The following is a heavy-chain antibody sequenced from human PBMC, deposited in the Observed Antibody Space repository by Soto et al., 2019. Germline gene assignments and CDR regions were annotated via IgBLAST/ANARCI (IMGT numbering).Heavy chain of an antibody. CDR2: IYYSGYT. V-gene: IGHV4-39*01. J-gene: IGHJ6*02. D-gene: IGHD3-16*01. Sequence: SDNLSHPSTLSVGSHRSSRYHWGWIRQPPGKGLEWIGSIYYSGYTYYNPSLKSRVTISVDTSKNQFSLKLSSVTAADTAVYYCARHNGPLYVGYYYDMDVWGQGTTVT. CDR1: VGSHRSSRYH. CDR3: ARHNGPLYVGYYYDMDV.